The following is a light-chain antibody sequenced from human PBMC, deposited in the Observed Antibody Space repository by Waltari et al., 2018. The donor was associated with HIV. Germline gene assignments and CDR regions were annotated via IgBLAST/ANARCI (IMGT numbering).Light chain of an antibody. CDR1: SSDVGGYNY. Sequence: SALTQPRSVSGSLGQSVTISCTGTSSDVGGYNYVSWYQQHPGKAPKPMIYDVSKRPSGVPDRFSGSKPGNTASLTISGLQAEDEADYYGSSYAGSYTPFYVFGTGTKVIVL. CDR2: DVS. CDR3: SSYAGSYTPFYV. J-gene: IGLJ1*01. V-gene: IGLV2-11*01.